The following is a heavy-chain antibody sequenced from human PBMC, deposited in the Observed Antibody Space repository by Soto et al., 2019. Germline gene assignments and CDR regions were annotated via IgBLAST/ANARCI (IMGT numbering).Heavy chain of an antibody. J-gene: IGHJ5*02. CDR3: ARDRGGITVSSKPLGEWFDP. V-gene: IGHV4-59*01. D-gene: IGHD3-10*01. Sequence: QVQLQESGPGLLRPSETLSLTCTVSGVSLDNFFWSWIRQTPGRGLEWLGYVSQGGADSYRAEGETLGYHPSLESRATIALDLPKNQFSRRLTSVTAADTAVYYCARDRGGITVSSKPLGEWFDPWGQGILVTVSS. CDR1: GVSLDNFF. CDR2: VSQGGAD.